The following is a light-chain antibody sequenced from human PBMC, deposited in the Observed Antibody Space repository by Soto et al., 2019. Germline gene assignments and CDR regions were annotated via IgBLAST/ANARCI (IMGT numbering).Light chain of an antibody. V-gene: IGKV3D-15*01. CDR3: QQYNNWGLS. J-gene: IGKJ4*01. Sequence: IVLTQSPATLSVSPGERVTLSCRASENVGTNLAWYQQRPGQPPRLLIYGSSTRATGISATFSGSGSRTEFTLNISSLQSEDSAVYYCQQYNNWGLSFGGGTRVEIK. CDR2: GSS. CDR1: ENVGTN.